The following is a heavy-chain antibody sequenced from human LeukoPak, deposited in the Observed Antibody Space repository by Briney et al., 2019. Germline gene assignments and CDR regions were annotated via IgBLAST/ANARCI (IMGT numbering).Heavy chain of an antibody. V-gene: IGHV3-66*02. D-gene: IGHD1-14*01. CDR2: FYSGGST. Sequence: GGSLRLSCAASGFTVNSNYMSWVRQAPGKGLEWVSVFYSGGSTYYADSVKGRFTISRDNSKNTLYLQMNSLRAEDTAVYYYARQRDRYYFDYWGQGTLVTVSS. J-gene: IGHJ4*02. CDR1: GFTVNSNY. CDR3: ARQRDRYYFDY.